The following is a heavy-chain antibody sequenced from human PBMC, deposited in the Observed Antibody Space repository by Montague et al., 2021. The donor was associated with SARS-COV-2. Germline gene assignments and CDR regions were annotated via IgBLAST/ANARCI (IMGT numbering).Heavy chain of an antibody. D-gene: IGHD5-24*01. J-gene: IGHJ4*02. CDR3: ARVFPRWLQFDPYFDY. Sequence: SETLSLTCTVSGGSISSYYRSWIRQPPGKGLEWIGYIYYSGSTNYNPSLKSRVTISVDTSKNQFSLKLSSVTAVDTAVYYCARVFPRWLQFDPYFDYWGQGTLVTVSS. CDR1: GGSISSYY. V-gene: IGHV4-59*01. CDR2: IYYSGST.